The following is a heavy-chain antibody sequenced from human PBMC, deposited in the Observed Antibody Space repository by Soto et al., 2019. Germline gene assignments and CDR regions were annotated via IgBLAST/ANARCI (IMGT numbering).Heavy chain of an antibody. CDR3: AKDVTMIVVVITTGVYSYGLDV. V-gene: IGHV3-30*18. CDR2: ISYDGSNK. CDR1: GFTLSNNG. Sequence: GGSLRLSCAASGFTLSNNGMHWVRQAPGKGLEWVAVISYDGSNKFYADSVKGRFTISRDNSKNTLYLQMNSLRAEDTAVYYCAKDVTMIVVVITTGVYSYGLDVWGQGTTVTVSS. J-gene: IGHJ6*02. D-gene: IGHD3-22*01.